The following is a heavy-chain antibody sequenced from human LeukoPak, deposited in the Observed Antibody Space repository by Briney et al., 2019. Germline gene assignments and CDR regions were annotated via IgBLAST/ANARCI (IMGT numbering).Heavy chain of an antibody. D-gene: IGHD3-9*01. CDR1: GGSFSGYY. CDR2: INHSGST. Sequence: SETLSLTCAVYGGSFSGYYWSWIRQPPGKGQEWIGEINHSGSTNYNPSLKSRVTISVDTSKNQFSLKLSSVTAAGTAVYYCARAARYLRMTDVWGKGTTVTVSS. CDR3: ARAARYLRMTDV. J-gene: IGHJ6*04. V-gene: IGHV4-34*01.